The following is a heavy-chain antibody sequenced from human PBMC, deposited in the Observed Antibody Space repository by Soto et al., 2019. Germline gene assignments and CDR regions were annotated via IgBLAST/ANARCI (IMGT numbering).Heavy chain of an antibody. D-gene: IGHD3-3*01. J-gene: IGHJ5*02. Sequence: SETLSLTCAVYGGSFSGYYWSWIRQPPGKGLEWIGEINHSGSTNYNPSLKSRVTISVDTSKNQFSLKLSSVTAADTAVYYCAGLHDFWSGYGGFDPWGQGTLVTVSS. V-gene: IGHV4-34*01. CDR1: GGSFSGYY. CDR3: AGLHDFWSGYGGFDP. CDR2: INHSGST.